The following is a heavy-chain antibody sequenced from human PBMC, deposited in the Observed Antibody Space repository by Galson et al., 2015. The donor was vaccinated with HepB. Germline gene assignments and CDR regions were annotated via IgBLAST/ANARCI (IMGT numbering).Heavy chain of an antibody. V-gene: IGHV3-30-3*01. CDR3: ARDRLSTGIGEIGY. Sequence: SLRLSCAASGFTFSSYAMHWVRQAPGKGLEWVAVISSDESNKYYVDSVKGRFTISRDNLKNTLYLQMNSLRAEDTAVYYCARDRLSTGIGEIGYWGQGTLVTVSS. CDR2: ISSDESNK. D-gene: IGHD1-26*01. CDR1: GFTFSSYA. J-gene: IGHJ4*02.